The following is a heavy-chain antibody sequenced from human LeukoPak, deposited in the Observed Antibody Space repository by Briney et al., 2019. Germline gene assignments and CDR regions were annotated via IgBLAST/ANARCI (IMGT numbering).Heavy chain of an antibody. J-gene: IGHJ4*02. D-gene: IGHD6-13*01. CDR2: ITWTGGNT. CDR3: VKGPTHSANWYAALDY. V-gene: IGHV3-43*01. CDR1: GLTFADYT. Sequence: GGSLRLSCAASGLTFADYTMHWVRQAPGKGLEWVSLITWTGGNTYYADSVKGRFTISRDNFKSSLYLQMNSLRTEDTALYYCVKGPTHSANWYAALDYWGQGTLVTVSS.